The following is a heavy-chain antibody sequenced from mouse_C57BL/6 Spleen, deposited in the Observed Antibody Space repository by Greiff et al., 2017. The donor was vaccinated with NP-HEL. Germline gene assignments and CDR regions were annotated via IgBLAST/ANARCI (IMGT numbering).Heavy chain of an antibody. CDR3: ATHYYGSSYDYYAMDY. V-gene: IGHV1-82*01. J-gene: IGHJ4*01. CDR2: IYPGDGDT. D-gene: IGHD1-1*01. Sequence: VNVVESGPELVKPGASVKISCKASGYAFSSSWMNWVKQRPGKGLEWIGRIYPGDGDTNYNGKFKGKATLTADKSSSTAYMQLSSLTSEDSAVYFCATHYYGSSYDYYAMDYWGQGTSVTVSS. CDR1: GYAFSSSW.